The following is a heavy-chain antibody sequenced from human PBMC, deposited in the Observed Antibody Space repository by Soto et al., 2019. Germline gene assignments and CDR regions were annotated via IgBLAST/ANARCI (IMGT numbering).Heavy chain of an antibody. CDR1: GGSFSGYY. CDR2: INHSGST. Sequence: SETLSLTCAVYGGSFSGYYWSWIRQPPGKGLEWIGEINHSGSTNYNPSLKSRVTISVDTSKNQFSLKLSSVTAADTAVYYCARDGGYCSSTSCYWVAFFDYWGQGTLVTVSS. D-gene: IGHD2-2*01. V-gene: IGHV4-34*01. CDR3: ARDGGYCSSTSCYWVAFFDY. J-gene: IGHJ4*02.